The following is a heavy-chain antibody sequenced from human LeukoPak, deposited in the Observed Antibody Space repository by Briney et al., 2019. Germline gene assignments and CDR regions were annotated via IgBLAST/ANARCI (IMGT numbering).Heavy chain of an antibody. D-gene: IGHD3-10*01. CDR3: ARDRATYGSGSYWNWFDP. CDR2: IYYSGST. Sequence: SETLSLTCTVSGGSISGGGYYWSWIRQHPGKGLEWIGYIYYSGSTYYNPSLKSRVTISVDTSKNQFSLKLSSVTAADTAVYYCARDRATYGSGSYWNWFDPWGQGTLVTVSS. CDR1: GGSISGGGYY. V-gene: IGHV4-31*03. J-gene: IGHJ5*02.